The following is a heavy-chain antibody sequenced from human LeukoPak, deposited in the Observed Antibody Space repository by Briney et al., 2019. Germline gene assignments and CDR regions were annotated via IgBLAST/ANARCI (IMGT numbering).Heavy chain of an antibody. CDR2: INHSGST. D-gene: IGHD3-10*01. J-gene: IGHJ4*02. CDR3: ARLVRRSGTMXPFDY. V-gene: IGHV4-34*01. Sequence: SETLSLTCAVYGGSFSGYYWSWIRQPPGKGLEWIGEINHSGSTNYNPSLKSRVTISVDTSKNQFSLKLSSVTAADTAVYYCARLVRRSGTMXPFDYWGQGTLVTISS. CDR1: GGSFSGYY.